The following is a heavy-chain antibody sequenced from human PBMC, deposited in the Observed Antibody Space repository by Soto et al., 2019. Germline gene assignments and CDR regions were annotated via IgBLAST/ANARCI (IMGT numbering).Heavy chain of an antibody. V-gene: IGHV4-39*01. CDR2: IFYSGST. CDR1: GGSISSISYY. Sequence: PSETLSLTCTVSGGSISSISYYWGWIRQPPGKGLEWIGNIFYSGSTYYNPSLKSRVTISVDTSKNQFSLKLSSMTAADTAVYYCARHGAFYDFWSGSLDYWGQGTLVTVSS. CDR3: ARHGAFYDFWSGSLDY. D-gene: IGHD3-3*01. J-gene: IGHJ4*02.